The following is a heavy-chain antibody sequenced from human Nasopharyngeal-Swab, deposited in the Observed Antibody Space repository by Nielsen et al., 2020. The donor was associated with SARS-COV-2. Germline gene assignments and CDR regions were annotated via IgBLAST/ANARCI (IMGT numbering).Heavy chain of an antibody. Sequence: GEFLKISCKGSGYSFTNYWIGWVRQMPGKGLEWMGIIYPGDSDTRYSPSFQGQVTISADKSISTAYLQWSSLKASDTAMYYCAITGSGSYYSNWFDPWGQGTLVTVSS. V-gene: IGHV5-51*01. D-gene: IGHD3-10*01. CDR3: AITGSGSYYSNWFDP. CDR2: IYPGDSDT. CDR1: GYSFTNYW. J-gene: IGHJ5*02.